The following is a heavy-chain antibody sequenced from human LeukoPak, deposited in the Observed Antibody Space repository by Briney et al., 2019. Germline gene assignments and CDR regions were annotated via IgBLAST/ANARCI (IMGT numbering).Heavy chain of an antibody. CDR1: VFTLSNYW. J-gene: IGHJ4*02. V-gene: IGHV3-74*01. D-gene: IGHD4-23*01. Sequence: GGSLRLSCAASVFTLSNYWMHWVRQAPGKGLVWVSRINSDGSTTSYADSVKGRFTISRDNTKNTLYLQMNSLRAEDMAMYYCARGDYGGPRGYWGQGTLVTVSS. CDR3: ARGDYGGPRGY. CDR2: INSDGSTT.